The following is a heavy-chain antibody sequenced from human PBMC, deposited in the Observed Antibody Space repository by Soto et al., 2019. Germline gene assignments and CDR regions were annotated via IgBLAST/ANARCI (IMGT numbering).Heavy chain of an antibody. V-gene: IGHV4-59*01. CDR1: GGSISSYY. CDR3: ARGSRGYSYGYLLYYFDD. Sequence: PSETLSLTCTVSGGSISSYYWSWIRQPPGKGLEWIGYIYYSGSTNYNPSLKSRVTISVDTSKNQFSLKLSSVTAADTAVYYCARGSRGYSYGYLLYYFDDWGQGTLVTVTS. J-gene: IGHJ4*02. D-gene: IGHD5-18*01. CDR2: IYYSGST.